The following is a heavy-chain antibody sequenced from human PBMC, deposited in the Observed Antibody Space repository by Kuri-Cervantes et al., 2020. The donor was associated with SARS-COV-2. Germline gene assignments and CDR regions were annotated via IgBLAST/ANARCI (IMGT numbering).Heavy chain of an antibody. V-gene: IGHV4-59*11. J-gene: IGHJ4*02. Sequence: SEILSLTGSVSGGSIRDHYWSWIRQSPGKGLEGTGYIYDSGTTNSNPSLKSRVTVSVDKSKNHFSLRMSSVTAADTAVYYCARDLKGQLWSTGLGYWGQGTLVTVSS. CDR1: GGSIRDHY. CDR3: ARDLKGQLWSTGLGY. D-gene: IGHD5-18*01. CDR2: IYDSGTT.